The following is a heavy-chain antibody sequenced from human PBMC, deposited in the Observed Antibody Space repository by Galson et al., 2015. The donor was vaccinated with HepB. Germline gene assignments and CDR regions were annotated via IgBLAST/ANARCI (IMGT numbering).Heavy chain of an antibody. CDR1: RFTFSSYG. CDR2: ISYDGSNK. V-gene: IGHV3-30*18. J-gene: IGHJ6*02. CDR3: AKDLYESDFWSGYDV. D-gene: IGHD3-3*01. Sequence: SLRLSCAASRFTFSSYGMHWVRQAPGKGLEWVVVISYDGSNKYYADSVKGRFTISRDNSKNTLYLQMNSLRAEDTAVYYCAKDLYESDFWSGYDVWGQGTTVTVSS.